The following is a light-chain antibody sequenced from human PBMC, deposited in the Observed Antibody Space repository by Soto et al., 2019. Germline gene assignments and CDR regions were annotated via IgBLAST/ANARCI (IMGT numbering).Light chain of an antibody. J-gene: IGKJ1*01. CDR1: QSVSSD. V-gene: IGKV3-15*01. CDR2: GAY. CDR3: QKYDNWPQT. Sequence: TVMTQSPAALSVSPGERATRSCSASQSVSSDLAWYQHKPGQAHRIIIYGAYTRATGITDRFSGRGSGTEFTLTIRSLQSVEFAVYYCQKYDNWPQTCGQGTKLDIK.